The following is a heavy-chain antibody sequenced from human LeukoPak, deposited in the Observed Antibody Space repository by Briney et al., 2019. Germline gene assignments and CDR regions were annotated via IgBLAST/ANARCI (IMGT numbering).Heavy chain of an antibody. CDR2: IYYSGST. Sequence: SEILSLTCTVSGGSISSYYWSWIRQPPGKGLEWIGYIYYSGSTNYNPSLKSRVTISVDTSKNQFSLKLSSVTAADTAVYYCARELSWGLDYWGQGTLVTVSS. D-gene: IGHD6-13*01. CDR1: GGSISSYY. V-gene: IGHV4-59*12. J-gene: IGHJ4*02. CDR3: ARELSWGLDY.